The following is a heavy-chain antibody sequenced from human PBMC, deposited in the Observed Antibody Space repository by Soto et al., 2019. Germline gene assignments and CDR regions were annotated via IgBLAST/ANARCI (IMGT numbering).Heavy chain of an antibody. V-gene: IGHV3-21*01. CDR2: ISSSSSYI. J-gene: IGHJ4*02. CDR1: GFTFSSYS. D-gene: IGHD3-22*01. CDR3: ARDPNSNYYDSSGISDY. Sequence: SLRLYCVASGFTFSSYSMNWVRQAPGKGLEWVSSISSSSSYIYYADSVKGRFTISRDNAKNLLYLQMNSLRAEDTAVYYCARDPNSNYYDSSGISDYWGQGTLVTVSS.